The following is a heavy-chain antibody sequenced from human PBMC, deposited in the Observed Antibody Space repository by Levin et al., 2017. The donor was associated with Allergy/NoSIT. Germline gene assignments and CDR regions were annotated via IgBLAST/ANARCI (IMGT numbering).Heavy chain of an antibody. CDR3: AREGEFSGWFDY. D-gene: IGHD3-16*01. Sequence: PGESLKISCAASGFTLNNYWMTWVRQAPGKGLEWVANIKQDGSEEIYVDSVKGRFTISRDNAKNSLFLQMNSLLVEDTAVYYCAREGEFSGWFDYWGQGTLVTVSS. V-gene: IGHV3-7*01. CDR2: IKQDGSEE. CDR1: GFTLNNYW. J-gene: IGHJ5*01.